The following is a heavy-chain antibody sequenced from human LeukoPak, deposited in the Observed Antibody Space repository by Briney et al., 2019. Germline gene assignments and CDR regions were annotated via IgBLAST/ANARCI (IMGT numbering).Heavy chain of an antibody. Sequence: ASVKVSCKASGYTFTNYEINWVRQATGQGLEWMGWMNPNSGDTGYAQKFQGRVIITRNTSMSTAYMELNSLTSEDTAVYYGASGDRFDFDHWGQGTQVTVSS. J-gene: IGHJ4*02. D-gene: IGHD3-10*01. CDR1: GYTFTNYE. V-gene: IGHV1-8*02. CDR2: MNPNSGDT. CDR3: ASGDRFDFDH.